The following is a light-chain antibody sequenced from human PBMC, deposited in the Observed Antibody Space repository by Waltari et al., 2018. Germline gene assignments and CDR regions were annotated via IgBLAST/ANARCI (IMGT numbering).Light chain of an antibody. CDR1: QSVSIN. V-gene: IGKV3-15*01. Sequence: EVVMTQSPATLSVSPGERATLSCRASQSVSINLSWYQHKPGQAPRLLMYSSSIRAAGIPARFSGSGSGTEFTLTISSLQSEDIAVYYCQQHNDWPRTFGQGTKVEI. J-gene: IGKJ1*01. CDR3: QQHNDWPRT. CDR2: SSS.